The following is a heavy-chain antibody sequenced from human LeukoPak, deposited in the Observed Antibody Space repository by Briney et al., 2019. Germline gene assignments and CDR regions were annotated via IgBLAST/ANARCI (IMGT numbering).Heavy chain of an antibody. D-gene: IGHD6-19*01. J-gene: IGHJ4*02. CDR1: GFTFSSYG. V-gene: IGHV3-30*18. CDR3: VKGGWLDN. CDR2: ISYDGSNK. Sequence: GGSLRLSCAASGFTFSSYGMHWVRQAPGKGLEWVAVISYDGSNKYYADSVKGRFTVSRDNSENTLCLLMNSLRAEDTAVYYCVKGGWLDNWGQGTLVTVSS.